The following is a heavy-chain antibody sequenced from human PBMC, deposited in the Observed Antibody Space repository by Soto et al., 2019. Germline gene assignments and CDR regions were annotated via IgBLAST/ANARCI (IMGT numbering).Heavy chain of an antibody. CDR2: INHSGST. Sequence: PSETLSLTCAVYGGSFSGYYWSWIRQPPGKGLEWIGEINHSGSTNYNPSLKSRVTISVDTSKNQFSLKLSSVAAADTAVYYCGRLVRGVIPINWFDPWGQGTLVTVSS. J-gene: IGHJ5*02. D-gene: IGHD3-10*01. V-gene: IGHV4-34*01. CDR3: GRLVRGVIPINWFDP. CDR1: GGSFSGYY.